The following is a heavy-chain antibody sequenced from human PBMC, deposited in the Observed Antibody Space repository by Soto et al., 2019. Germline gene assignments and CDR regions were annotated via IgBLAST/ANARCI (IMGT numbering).Heavy chain of an antibody. CDR3: ARDNGQWLVG. J-gene: IGHJ4*02. D-gene: IGHD6-19*01. CDR1: GYGFTAYG. V-gene: IGHV1-18*01. Sequence: QVQLVQSGAEVKKPGASVKVSCKTSGYGFTAYGITWVRQAPGQGFEWMARTTTYNGNTKYAQKVQGRVTMTTDTSTSTAYMELRSLRFDDTAVYYCARDNGQWLVGWGQGTLVTVSS. CDR2: TTTYNGNT.